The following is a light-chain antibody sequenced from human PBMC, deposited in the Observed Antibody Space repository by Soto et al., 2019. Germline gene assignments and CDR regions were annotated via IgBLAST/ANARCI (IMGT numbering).Light chain of an antibody. CDR3: QQYGSSPWT. J-gene: IGKJ1*01. V-gene: IGKV3-15*01. Sequence: ETVMTQSPATLSVSPGERATLSCRASQSVSSNLAWYQQKPGQAPRLLIYGASTRATGIPARFSGSGSGTDFILTIGRLEPEDFAVYYCQQYGSSPWTFGHGTKVDIK. CDR1: QSVSSN. CDR2: GAS.